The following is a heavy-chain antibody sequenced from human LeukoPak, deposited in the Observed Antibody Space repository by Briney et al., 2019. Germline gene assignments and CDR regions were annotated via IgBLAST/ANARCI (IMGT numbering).Heavy chain of an antibody. J-gene: IGHJ5*02. Sequence: GGSLRLSCAPSGFTFSSYNLNWVRQAPGKGLEWVSTISSSSNYIYYADSVKGRFTISRDNAKNSLYLQMNSLRAEDTAVYYCARDGSGSYPVLTAWGQGTLVTVSS. CDR2: ISSSSNYI. D-gene: IGHD3-10*01. V-gene: IGHV3-21*01. CDR1: GFTFSSYN. CDR3: ARDGSGSYPVLTA.